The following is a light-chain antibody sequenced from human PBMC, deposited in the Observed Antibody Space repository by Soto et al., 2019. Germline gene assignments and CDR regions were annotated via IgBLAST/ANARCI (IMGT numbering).Light chain of an antibody. V-gene: IGKV1-27*01. CDR3: QKYNSAPCT. Sequence: EIQLTQSPSSLSLSLGEGATITCRASQGISNYLAWYQQKPGNDPKLLIYDASTLQTGVPARFSGSGSGTDFTLTISSLQPEDVATYYCQKYNSAPCTFGQGTKVEI. CDR2: DAS. J-gene: IGKJ1*01. CDR1: QGISNY.